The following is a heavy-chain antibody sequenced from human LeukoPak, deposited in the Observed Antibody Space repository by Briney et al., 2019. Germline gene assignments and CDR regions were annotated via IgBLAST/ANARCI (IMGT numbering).Heavy chain of an antibody. CDR3: AASGGRLREFDY. Sequence: SETLSLTCTVSGGSISSYYWSWIRQPPGKGLEWIGYIYYSGSTNYNPSLKSRVTISVDTSKNQFSLKLSSVTAADTAVYYCAASGGRLREFDYWGQGTLVTVSS. CDR2: IYYSGST. CDR1: GGSISSYY. J-gene: IGHJ4*02. D-gene: IGHD5-12*01. V-gene: IGHV4-59*01.